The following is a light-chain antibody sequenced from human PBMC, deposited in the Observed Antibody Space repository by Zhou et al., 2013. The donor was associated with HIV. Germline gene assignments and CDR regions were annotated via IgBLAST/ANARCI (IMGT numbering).Light chain of an antibody. J-gene: IGKJ4*01. Sequence: EVVMTQSPASLSVSPGERATLSCRASQSVYTNLAWYQQKLGQAPRLLIFGASSRAAGIPVRFSGSGTGTDFTLTISRVEPEDFAVYYCQHYGSSPPVTFGGGTKVEIK. V-gene: IGKV3-20*01. CDR2: GAS. CDR1: QSVYTN. CDR3: QHYGSSPPVT.